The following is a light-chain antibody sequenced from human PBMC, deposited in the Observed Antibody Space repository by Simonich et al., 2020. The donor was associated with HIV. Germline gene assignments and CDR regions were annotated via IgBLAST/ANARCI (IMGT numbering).Light chain of an antibody. J-gene: IGLJ3*02. CDR3: YCAADNIGV. CDR1: VLAKKY. V-gene: IGLV3-27*01. CDR2: KDS. Sequence: SYELTQPSSVSVSPGQTARITCSGDVLAKKYARWFQQKPGQAPVLVIYKDSERPSGIPERFSGSSSGTTVTLTISGAQVEDEADYYCYCAADNIGVFGGGTTLTVL.